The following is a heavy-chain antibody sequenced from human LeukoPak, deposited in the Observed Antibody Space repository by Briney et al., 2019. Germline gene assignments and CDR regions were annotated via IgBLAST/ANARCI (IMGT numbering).Heavy chain of an antibody. CDR3: ARGRVAARLGY. J-gene: IGHJ4*02. D-gene: IGHD6-6*01. V-gene: IGHV3-23*01. CDR1: RFTFSSYA. Sequence: PGGSLRLSCAASRFTFSSYAMSWVRQAPGKGLEWVSAISGSGGSTYYADSVKGRFTISRDNAKNSLYLQMNSLRAEDTAVYYCARGRVAARLGYWGQGTLVTVSS. CDR2: ISGSGGST.